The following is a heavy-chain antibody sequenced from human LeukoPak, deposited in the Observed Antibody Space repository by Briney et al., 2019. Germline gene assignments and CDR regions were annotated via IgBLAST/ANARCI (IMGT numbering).Heavy chain of an antibody. V-gene: IGHV1-69*05. CDR1: GGTFSSYA. CDR2: IIPIFGTA. D-gene: IGHD2-2*01. J-gene: IGHJ5*02. Sequence: SVKVSCKASGGTFSSYAISWVRQAPGQGLEWMGGIIPIFGTANYAQKFRGRVTITTDESTSTAYMELSSLRSEDTAVYYCARDRRRSTFFNWFDPWGQGTLVTVSS. CDR3: ARDRRRSTFFNWFDP.